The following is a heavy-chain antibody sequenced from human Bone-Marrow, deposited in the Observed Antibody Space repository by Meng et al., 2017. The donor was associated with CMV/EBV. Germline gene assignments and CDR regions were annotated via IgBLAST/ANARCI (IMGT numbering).Heavy chain of an antibody. CDR2: MNPNSGNT. Sequence: QVQLVQSGAGGKKPGASGKVSCKASGYTFTSYDINSVRQAAGQGLEWMGWMNPNSGNTDYAQKFQGRVTMTRNISKSTAYMDLSSLRSEDTAVYYCATGVADFEYWGQGTLVTVSS. CDR3: ATGVADFEY. D-gene: IGHD6-19*01. J-gene: IGHJ4*02. V-gene: IGHV1-8*01. CDR1: GYTFTSYD.